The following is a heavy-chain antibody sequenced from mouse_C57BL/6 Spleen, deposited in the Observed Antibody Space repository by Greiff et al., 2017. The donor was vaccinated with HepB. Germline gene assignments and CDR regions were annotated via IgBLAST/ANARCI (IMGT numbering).Heavy chain of an antibody. V-gene: IGHV7-3*01. J-gene: IGHJ3*01. Sequence: EVHLVESGGGLVQPGGSLSLSCAASGFTFTDYYMSWVRQPPGKALEWLGFIRNKANGYTTEYSASVKGRFTISRDNSQSILYLQMNALRAEDSATYYCARSSAYPFAYWGQGTLVTVSA. CDR3: ARSSAYPFAY. D-gene: IGHD3-1*01. CDR1: GFTFTDYY. CDR2: IRNKANGYTT.